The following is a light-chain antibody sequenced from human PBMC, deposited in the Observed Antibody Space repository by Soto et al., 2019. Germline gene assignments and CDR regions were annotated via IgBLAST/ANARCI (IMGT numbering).Light chain of an antibody. CDR3: QQYNNWPHT. J-gene: IGKJ2*01. CDR2: GAS. Sequence: EIVLTQSPATLSLSPGERATLSCRASQSVSSYLAWYQQKPGQAPRLLIYGASSRATGIPDRFSGSGSGTEFTLTIDSLQSEDFAVYYCQQYNNWPHTFGQGAKVDIK. V-gene: IGKV3D-15*01. CDR1: QSVSSY.